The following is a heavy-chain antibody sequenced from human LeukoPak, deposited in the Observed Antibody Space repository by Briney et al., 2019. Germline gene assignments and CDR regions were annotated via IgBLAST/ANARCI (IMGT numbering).Heavy chain of an antibody. CDR1: GGTFSSYA. D-gene: IGHD7-27*01. CDR3: ARASRTGDQPFDY. Sequence: ASVKVSCKASGGTFSSYAISWVRQAPGQGLEWMGRIIPILGIANYAQKFQGRVTITADKSTSTVYMELSSLRSEDTAVYYCARASRTGDQPFDYWGQGTLVTVSS. J-gene: IGHJ4*02. V-gene: IGHV1-69*04. CDR2: IIPILGIA.